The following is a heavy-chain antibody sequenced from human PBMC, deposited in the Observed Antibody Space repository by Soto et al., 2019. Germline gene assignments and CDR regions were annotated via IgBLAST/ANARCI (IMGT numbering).Heavy chain of an antibody. J-gene: IGHJ6*02. CDR1: GGTFSSYA. CDR3: AREGICISTSCYSHGYYYYGMDV. D-gene: IGHD2-2*01. CDR2: ISPIFGTA. V-gene: IGHV1-69*12. Sequence: QVQLVQSGAEVKKPGSSVKVSCKASGGTFSSYAISWVRQAPGQGLEWMGGISPIFGTANYAQKFQGRVTITADESTSTAYMELSSLRSEDTAVYYCAREGICISTSCYSHGYYYYGMDVWGQGTTVTVSS.